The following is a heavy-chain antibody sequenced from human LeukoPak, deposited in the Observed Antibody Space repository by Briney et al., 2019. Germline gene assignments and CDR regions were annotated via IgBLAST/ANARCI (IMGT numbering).Heavy chain of an antibody. D-gene: IGHD1-26*01. CDR2: IYYRGST. Sequence: TTSETLSLTCTVSGYSISSGYYWGWIRQPPGRGLEWIASIYYRGSTHYNPPLVSLKSRVTISADTSKNQFSLKLSSVTAADTAVYYCARYREVGTTVDYWGQGTLVTVSS. CDR3: ARYREVGTTVDY. CDR1: GYSISSGYY. V-gene: IGHV4-38-2*02. J-gene: IGHJ4*02.